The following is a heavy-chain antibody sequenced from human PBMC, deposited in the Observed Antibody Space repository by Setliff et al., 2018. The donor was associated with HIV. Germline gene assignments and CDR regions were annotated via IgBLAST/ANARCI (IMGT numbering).Heavy chain of an antibody. CDR2: IYYTGTT. CDR3: ARGQPQGGGTYWSAFDI. J-gene: IGHJ3*02. D-gene: IGHD1-26*01. CDR1: GGSISSTY. V-gene: IGHV4-59*01. Sequence: SATLSLTCTVSGGSISSTYWSWIRQPPGKGLEWIGYIYYTGTTDYSPSFKSRVTISLDTSKTQFSLKLNSVTAADTAVYYCARGQPQGGGTYWSAFDIWGQGTMVTVS.